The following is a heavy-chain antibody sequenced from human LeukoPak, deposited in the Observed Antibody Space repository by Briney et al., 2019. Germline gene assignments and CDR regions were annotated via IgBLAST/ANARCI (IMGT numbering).Heavy chain of an antibody. CDR1: GYSFTSYW. CDR2: IYPGDSDT. J-gene: IGHJ4*02. CDR3: ATTNGYSGYDPSLFDY. D-gene: IGHD5-12*01. Sequence: GESLKISCKGSGYSFTSYWIGWVRQMPGKGLEWVGIIYPGDSDTRYSPSFQDQVTISADKSISTAYLQWSSLKASDTAMYYCATTNGYSGYDPSLFDYWGQGTLVTVSS. V-gene: IGHV5-51*01.